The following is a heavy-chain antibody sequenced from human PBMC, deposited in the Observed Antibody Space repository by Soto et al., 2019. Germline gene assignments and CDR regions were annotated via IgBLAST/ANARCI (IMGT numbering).Heavy chain of an antibody. J-gene: IGHJ3*02. CDR3: ARIQIGYDAFDI. Sequence: GGSLRLSCAASGFTFSSYSMNWVRQVPGKGLEWVSSISSSSSYIYYADSVKGRFTISRDNAKNSLYLQMNSLRAEDTAVYYCARIQIGYDAFDIWGQGTMVTVSS. CDR1: GFTFSSYS. V-gene: IGHV3-21*01. CDR2: ISSSSSYI. D-gene: IGHD2-15*01.